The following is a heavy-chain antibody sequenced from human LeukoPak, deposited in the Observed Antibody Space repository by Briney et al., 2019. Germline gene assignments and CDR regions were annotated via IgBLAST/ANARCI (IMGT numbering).Heavy chain of an antibody. CDR2: ISSSSSTI. V-gene: IGHV3-48*04. CDR3: ARGWGYGDYEGDY. CDR1: GFTFNSYS. J-gene: IGHJ4*02. D-gene: IGHD4-17*01. Sequence: GGSLRLSCAASGFTFNSYSMNWVRQAPGKGLEWVSYISSSSSTIYYADSVKGRFTISRDNAKNSLYLQMNSLRAEDTAVYYCARGWGYGDYEGDYWGQGTLVTVSS.